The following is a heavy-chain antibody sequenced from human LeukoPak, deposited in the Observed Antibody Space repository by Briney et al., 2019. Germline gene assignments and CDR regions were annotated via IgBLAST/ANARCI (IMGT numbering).Heavy chain of an antibody. Sequence: PSETLSLTCTVSGGSMTTHHWNWIRQTPGKGLEWIGSVFDSGRTKENPSLKSRVTLSADTSKNQLSLRLSSVTAADTAVYYCTTIKRGNIFGYFDFWGQGILVTVSS. J-gene: IGHJ4*02. D-gene: IGHD5-18*01. CDR2: VFDSGRT. CDR1: GGSMTTHH. CDR3: TTIKRGNIFGYFDF. V-gene: IGHV4-59*11.